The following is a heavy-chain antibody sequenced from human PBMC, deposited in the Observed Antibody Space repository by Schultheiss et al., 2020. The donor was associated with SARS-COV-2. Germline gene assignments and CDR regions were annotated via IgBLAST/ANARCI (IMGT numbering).Heavy chain of an antibody. CDR1: GFTFSSYS. Sequence: GGSLRLSCAASGFTFSSYSMNWVRQAPGKGLEWVSSISSSSSTIYYADSVKGRFTISRDNSKNTLYLQMNSLKTEDTAVYYCTRSVDTAMVTGTDYWGQGTLVTVSS. V-gene: IGHV3-48*01. J-gene: IGHJ4*02. CDR2: ISSSSSTI. D-gene: IGHD5-18*01. CDR3: TRSVDTAMVTGTDY.